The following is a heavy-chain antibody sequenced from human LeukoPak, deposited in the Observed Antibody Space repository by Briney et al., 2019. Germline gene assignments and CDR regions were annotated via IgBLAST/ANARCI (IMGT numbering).Heavy chain of an antibody. V-gene: IGHV3-23*01. CDR3: AKDIGYSSSWYVN. J-gene: IGHJ4*02. CDR1: GFTFSSYA. Sequence: GGSLRLSCAASGFTFSSYAMSWVRQAPGKGLEWVSVISGSGGSTYYADSVKGRFTISRDNAKNSLYLQMNSLRAEDTALYYCAKDIGYSSSWYVNWGQGTLVTVSS. D-gene: IGHD6-13*01. CDR2: ISGSGGST.